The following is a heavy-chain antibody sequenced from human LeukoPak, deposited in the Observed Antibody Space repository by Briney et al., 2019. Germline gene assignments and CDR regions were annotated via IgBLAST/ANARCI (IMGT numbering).Heavy chain of an antibody. Sequence: SETLSLTCAVYGGSFSGYYWSWIRQPPGKGLEWIGEINHSGSTNYNPSLKSRVTISVDTSKNQFSLKLSSVTAADTAVYYCARGSGWFNYWGQGTLVTVSS. CDR1: GGSFSGYY. D-gene: IGHD6-19*01. J-gene: IGHJ4*02. CDR2: INHSGST. CDR3: ARGSGWFNY. V-gene: IGHV4-34*01.